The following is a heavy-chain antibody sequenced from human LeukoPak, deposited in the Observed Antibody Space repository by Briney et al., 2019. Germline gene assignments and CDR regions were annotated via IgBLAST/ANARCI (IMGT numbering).Heavy chain of an antibody. CDR1: GYTFTSYY. CDR2: INPNSGGT. J-gene: IGHJ4*02. CDR3: AREREDCSSTSCLRVFDY. D-gene: IGHD2-2*01. Sequence: ASVKVSCKASGYTFTSYYMHWVRQAPGQGLEWMGLINPNSGGTNYAQKFQGRVTMTRDTSISTAYMELSRLRSDDTAVYYCAREREDCSSTSCLRVFDYSGQGTLVTVSS. V-gene: IGHV1-2*02.